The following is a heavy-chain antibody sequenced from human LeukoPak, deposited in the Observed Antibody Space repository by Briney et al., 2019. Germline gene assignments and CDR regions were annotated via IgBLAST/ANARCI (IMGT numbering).Heavy chain of an antibody. CDR1: EFTFTNYA. D-gene: IGHD6-13*01. CDR3: TKARDTSSPFYYYDMDV. V-gene: IGHV3-23*01. Sequence: GGSLRLSCAASEFTFTNYAMSWVRQAPGKELDWVSAVNGDGGDTYYTESVKGRFTISRDNSKNTLYLQLNILRAEDTAIYFCTKARDTSSPFYYYDMDVWGQGTTVTVSS. J-gene: IGHJ6*02. CDR2: VNGDGGDT.